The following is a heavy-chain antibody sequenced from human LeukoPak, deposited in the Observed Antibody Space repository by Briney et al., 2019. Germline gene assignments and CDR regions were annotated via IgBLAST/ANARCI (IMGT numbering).Heavy chain of an antibody. Sequence: PSETLSLTCTVSGGSISSSAYYWGWIRQPPGKGLEWIGSIYYSGTTHYNPSLKSRVTISVDTSKNHFSLKLSSVTAADTAVYYCARLISSTGNFDYWGQGTLVTVSS. V-gene: IGHV4-39*02. CDR1: GGSISSSAYY. CDR2: IYYSGTT. CDR3: ARLISSTGNFDY. D-gene: IGHD1-14*01. J-gene: IGHJ4*02.